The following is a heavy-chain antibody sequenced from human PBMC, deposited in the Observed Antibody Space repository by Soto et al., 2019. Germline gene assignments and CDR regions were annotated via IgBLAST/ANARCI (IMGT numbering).Heavy chain of an antibody. J-gene: IGHJ4*02. CDR1: GGSFSGYY. CDR2: INHSGST. D-gene: IGHD3-10*01. Sequence: SETLSLTCAVYGGSFSGYYWSWIRQPPGKGLEWIGGINHSGSTNYNPSLKSRVTISVDTSKNQLSLKLSSVTAADTAVYYCAWYYDGDVLAYWSQGTLDPVSA. CDR3: AWYYDGDVLAY. V-gene: IGHV4-34*01.